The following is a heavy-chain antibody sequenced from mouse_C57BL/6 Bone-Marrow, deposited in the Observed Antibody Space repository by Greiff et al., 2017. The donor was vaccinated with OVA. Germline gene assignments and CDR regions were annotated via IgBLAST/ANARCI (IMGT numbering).Heavy chain of an antibody. J-gene: IGHJ3*01. D-gene: IGHD1-1*01. Sequence: DVQLQESGGDLVKPGGSLKLSCAASGFTFSSYGMSWVRQTPDKRLEWVATISSGGSYTYYPDSVKGRFTISRDNAKNTLYLQMSSLKSEDTAMYYCARRDGRGFAYWGQGTLVTVSA. CDR3: ARRDGRGFAY. CDR1: GFTFSSYG. CDR2: ISSGGSYT. V-gene: IGHV5-6*01.